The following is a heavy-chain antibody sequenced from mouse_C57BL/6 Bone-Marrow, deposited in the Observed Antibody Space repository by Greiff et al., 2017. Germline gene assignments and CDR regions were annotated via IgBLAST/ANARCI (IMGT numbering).Heavy chain of an antibody. CDR1: GFTFSSYG. Sequence: EVQRVESGGDLVKPGGSLKLSCAASGFTFSSYGMSWVRQTPDKRLEWVATISSGGSYTYYPDSVKGRFTISRDNAKNTLYLQMSSLTSEDTAMYYCARQGDYDGDAMDYWGQVTSVTVSS. CDR3: ARQGDYDGDAMDY. D-gene: IGHD2-4*01. V-gene: IGHV5-6*01. CDR2: ISSGGSYT. J-gene: IGHJ4*01.